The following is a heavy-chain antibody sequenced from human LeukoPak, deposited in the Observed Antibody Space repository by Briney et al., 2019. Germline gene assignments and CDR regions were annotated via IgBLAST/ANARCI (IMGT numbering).Heavy chain of an antibody. CDR3: ARDMVHDAFDI. CDR2: IYYSGST. CDR1: GGSISSYY. D-gene: IGHD3-10*01. V-gene: IGHV4-59*01. J-gene: IGHJ3*02. Sequence: SETLSLTCTVSGGSISSYYWSWIRQPPGKGLEWIGYIYYSGSTNYNPSLKSRVTISVDTSKNQFSLKLSSVTAADTAVYYCARDMVHDAFDIWGQGTVVTVSS.